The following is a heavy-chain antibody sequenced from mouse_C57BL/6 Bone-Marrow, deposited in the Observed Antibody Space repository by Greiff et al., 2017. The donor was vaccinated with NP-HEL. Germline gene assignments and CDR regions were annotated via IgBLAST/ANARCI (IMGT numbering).Heavy chain of an antibody. Sequence: QVQLQQSGAELARPGASVKLSCKASGYTFTSYGISWVKQRPGQGLEWIGEIYPRSGNTYYNEKFKGKATLTADKSSSTAYMELRSLTSEDSAVYFCASPRITTVVSPPFDYWGQGTTLTVSS. J-gene: IGHJ2*01. D-gene: IGHD1-1*01. CDR2: IYPRSGNT. CDR1: GYTFTSYG. V-gene: IGHV1-81*01. CDR3: ASPRITTVVSPPFDY.